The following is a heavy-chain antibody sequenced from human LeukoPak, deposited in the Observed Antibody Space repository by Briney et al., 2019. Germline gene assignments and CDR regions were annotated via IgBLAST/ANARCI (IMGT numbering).Heavy chain of an antibody. CDR3: AKGLGKQWLDYYYYGMDV. CDR2: ISGSGGST. CDR1: GFTFSSYA. Sequence: PGGSLRLSCAASGFTFSSYAMSWVRQAPGKGLEWVSAISGSGGSTYYADSVKGRFTISRDNSKNTLYLQMNSLRAEDTAVYYCAKGLGKQWLDYYYYGMDVWGQGTTVTVSS. J-gene: IGHJ6*02. V-gene: IGHV3-23*01. D-gene: IGHD6-19*01.